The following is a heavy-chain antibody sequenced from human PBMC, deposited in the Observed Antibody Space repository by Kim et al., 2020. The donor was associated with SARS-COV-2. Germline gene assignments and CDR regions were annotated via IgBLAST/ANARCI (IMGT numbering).Heavy chain of an antibody. CDR3: ARDGRSADTAGPTPFDY. Sequence: SVKVSCKASGGTFSSYAISWVRQAPGQGLEWMGGIIPIFGTANYAQKFQGRVTITADESTSTAYMELSSLRSEDTAVYYCARDGRSADTAGPTPFDYWGQGTLVTVSS. CDR1: GGTFSSYA. D-gene: IGHD1-26*01. J-gene: IGHJ4*02. CDR2: IIPIFGTA. V-gene: IGHV1-69*13.